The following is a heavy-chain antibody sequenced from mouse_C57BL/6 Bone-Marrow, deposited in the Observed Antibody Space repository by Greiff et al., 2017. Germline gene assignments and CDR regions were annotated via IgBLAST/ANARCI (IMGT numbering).Heavy chain of an antibody. Sequence: ESGPGLVKPSQSLSLTCSVTGYSITSGYYWNWIRQFPGNKLEWMGYISYDGSNNYNPSLKNRISITRDTSKNQFFLKLNSVTTENTATYYCARADDGGFDYWGQGTTLTVSS. CDR2: ISYDGSN. V-gene: IGHV3-6*01. CDR1: GYSITSGYY. D-gene: IGHD2-12*01. CDR3: ARADDGGFDY. J-gene: IGHJ2*01.